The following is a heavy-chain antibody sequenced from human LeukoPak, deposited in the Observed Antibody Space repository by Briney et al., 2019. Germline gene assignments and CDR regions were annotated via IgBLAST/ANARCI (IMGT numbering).Heavy chain of an antibody. CDR1: GYSFTSYW. J-gene: IGHJ4*02. Sequence: GESLKISCKGSGYSFTSYWIGWVRQMPGKDLEWMGIIYPGDSDTRYSPSFQGQVTISADKSISTAYLQWSSLKASDTAMYYCARLPAYSSGWYYFDYWGQGTLVTVSS. V-gene: IGHV5-51*01. D-gene: IGHD6-19*01. CDR3: ARLPAYSSGWYYFDY. CDR2: IYPGDSDT.